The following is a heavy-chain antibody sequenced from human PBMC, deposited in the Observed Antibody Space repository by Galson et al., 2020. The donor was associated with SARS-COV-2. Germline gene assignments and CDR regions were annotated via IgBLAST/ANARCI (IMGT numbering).Heavy chain of an antibody. J-gene: IGHJ4*02. Sequence: GGSLRLSCAASGFTFSSYAMHWVRQAPGKGLEWVAVISYDGSNKYYADSVKGRLTISRDNSKNTLYLQMNSLRAEDTAVYYCARGGSGYYYGDYWGQGTLVTVSS. D-gene: IGHD3-22*01. CDR1: GFTFSSYA. CDR3: ARGGSGYYYGDY. V-gene: IGHV3-30*04. CDR2: ISYDGSNK.